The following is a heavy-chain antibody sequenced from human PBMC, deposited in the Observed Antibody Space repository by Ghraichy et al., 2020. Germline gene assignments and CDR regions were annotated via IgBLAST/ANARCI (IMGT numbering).Heavy chain of an antibody. CDR1: GLTFDDYG. CDR2: ITWNGERL. Sequence: SLRLSCTTSGLTFDDYGFHWVRQVPGKGLEWISGITWNGERLDYADSVKGRFTISRDNAKTSVYLQMNNLRAEDTALYFCAKSYSSSWSGYIDFWGQGTLVTVSS. V-gene: IGHV3-9*01. D-gene: IGHD6-13*01. J-gene: IGHJ4*02. CDR3: AKSYSSSWSGYIDF.